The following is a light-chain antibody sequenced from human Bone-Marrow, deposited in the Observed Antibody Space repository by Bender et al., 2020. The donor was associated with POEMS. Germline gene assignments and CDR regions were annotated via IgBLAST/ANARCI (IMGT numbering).Light chain of an antibody. V-gene: IGLV2-23*02. CDR3: CSYAGSSYV. Sequence: QSALTQPASVSGSPGQSITISCTGSSSDVGSYDLVSWYQQSPGKAPKLVIYAVTTRPSGVSLRFSGSKSGNTASLTSSGLQAEDEADFYCCSYAGSSYVFGTGTTVSVL. CDR2: AVT. J-gene: IGLJ1*01. CDR1: SSDVGSYDL.